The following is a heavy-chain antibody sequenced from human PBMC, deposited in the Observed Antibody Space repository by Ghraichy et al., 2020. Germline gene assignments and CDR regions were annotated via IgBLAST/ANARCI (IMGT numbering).Heavy chain of an antibody. V-gene: IGHV4-34*01. Sequence: SETLSLTCAVYGRSFSGYYWSWIRQPPGKGLEWIGEINHSGSTNYNPSLKSRVTISVDTSKNQFSLKLSSVTAADTAVYYCASNGRGGAGPPKNDYWGQGILVTVSS. D-gene: IGHD3-16*01. J-gene: IGHJ4*02. CDR1: GRSFSGYY. CDR2: INHSGST. CDR3: ASNGRGGAGPPKNDY.